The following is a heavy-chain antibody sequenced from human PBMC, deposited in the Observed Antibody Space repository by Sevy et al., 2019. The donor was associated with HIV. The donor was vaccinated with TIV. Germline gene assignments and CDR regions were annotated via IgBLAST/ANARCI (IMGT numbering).Heavy chain of an antibody. Sequence: SETLSLTCTVSGASISSYYWSWIRQPPGKGLEWVGYIYYNGRTNYNPSLKSRVTISVGTSKNQFSLKLISVTAADTAVYYCARSLADYYYGMDVWGQGTTVTVSS. CDR1: GASISSYY. CDR3: ARSLADYYYGMDV. J-gene: IGHJ6*02. CDR2: IYYNGRT. V-gene: IGHV4-59*01.